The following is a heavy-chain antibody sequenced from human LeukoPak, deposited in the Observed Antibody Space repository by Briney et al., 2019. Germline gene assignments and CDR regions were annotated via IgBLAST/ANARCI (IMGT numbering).Heavy chain of an antibody. CDR1: GFKFSSNW. D-gene: IGHD7-27*01. J-gene: IGHJ3*01. CDR3: ATLTGNRSDL. Sequence: TGGSLRLSCAAPGFKFSSNWMGWGRQAPGKGLEWVANIKQDGSEKYYADSVKGRFTISRDNSNNTLYLQINSRRAEGTDVYYCATLTGNRSDLWGQGTMVTVSS. V-gene: IGHV3-7*01. CDR2: IKQDGSEK.